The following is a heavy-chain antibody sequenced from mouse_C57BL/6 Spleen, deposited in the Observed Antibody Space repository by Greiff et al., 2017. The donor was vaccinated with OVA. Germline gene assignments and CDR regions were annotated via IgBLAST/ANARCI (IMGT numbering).Heavy chain of an antibody. J-gene: IGHJ3*01. V-gene: IGHV14-4*01. CDR2: IDPENGDT. CDR3: TVYYYGRRGAY. Sequence: VQLQQSGAELVRPGASVKLSCTASGFNIKDDYMHWVKQRPEQGLEWIGWIDPENGDTEYASKFQGKATITEDTSSNTAYLQLSSLTSEDTAVYYCTVYYYGRRGAYRGQGTLVTVSA. CDR1: GFNIKDDY. D-gene: IGHD1-1*01.